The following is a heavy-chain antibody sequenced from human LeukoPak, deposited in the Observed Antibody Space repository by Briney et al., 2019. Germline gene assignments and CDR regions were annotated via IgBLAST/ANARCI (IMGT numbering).Heavy chain of an antibody. J-gene: IGHJ4*02. V-gene: IGHV1-18*01. CDR3: ARAPKALVYFDY. Sequence: GASVKVSCKASGYTFTTYGITWVRQAPGQGLEWMGWISTYNDNTNYAHKLQGRVTMTTDTSTSTAYMELRSLRSDDTAVYYCARAPKALVYFDYWGQGTLVTVSS. CDR1: GYTFTTYG. D-gene: IGHD2-8*02. CDR2: ISTYNDNT.